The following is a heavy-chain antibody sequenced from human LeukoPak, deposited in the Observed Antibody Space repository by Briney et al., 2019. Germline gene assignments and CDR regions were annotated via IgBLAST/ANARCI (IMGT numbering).Heavy chain of an antibody. J-gene: IGHJ4*02. D-gene: IGHD6-6*01. Sequence: GGSLRLSCAASGFTFSNYAMSWVRQAPGKGLEWVSAITDRGDSTYSADSVKGRFTISRDNSKNTLYLQMNSLRAEDTAVYYCVKGSRASRPYYFDYWGQGTLVTVSS. V-gene: IGHV3-23*01. CDR2: ITDRGDST. CDR3: VKGSRASRPYYFDY. CDR1: GFTFSNYA.